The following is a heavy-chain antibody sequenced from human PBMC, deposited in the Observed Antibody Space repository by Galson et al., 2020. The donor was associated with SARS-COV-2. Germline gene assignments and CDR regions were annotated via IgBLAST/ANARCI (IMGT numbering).Heavy chain of an antibody. J-gene: IGHJ4*02. V-gene: IGHV2-5*02. CDR1: GFSLSTSGVG. CDR2: ISWDDYL. Sequence: SGPTLVKPTQTPTLTCTFSGFSLSTSGVGVGWIRQPPGKALEWLALISWDDYLRYSPSLKSRLTITKDTSKNQVVLTMTNMDPVDTATYYCAHRRGGAAADFYYFDYWGQGTQVTVSS. CDR3: AHRRGGAAADFYYFDY. D-gene: IGHD6-13*01.